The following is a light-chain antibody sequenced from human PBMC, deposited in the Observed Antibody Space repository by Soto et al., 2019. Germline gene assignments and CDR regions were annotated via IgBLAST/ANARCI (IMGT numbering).Light chain of an antibody. J-gene: IGKJ2*01. CDR1: QSISGSY. Sequence: EIGLTQSPCTLSLSPRERATLSCRASQSISGSYLAWYQHKPGQAPRLLILAPSSRATGIPDRFNGSVSGTDFTLSISRLEPEDFAVYFCQQYGTSQYTFGQGTKLEIK. V-gene: IGKV3-20*01. CDR2: APS. CDR3: QQYGTSQYT.